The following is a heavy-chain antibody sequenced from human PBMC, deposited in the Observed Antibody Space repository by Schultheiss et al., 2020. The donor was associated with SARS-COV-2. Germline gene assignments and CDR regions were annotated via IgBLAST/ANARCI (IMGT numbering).Heavy chain of an antibody. D-gene: IGHD3-10*01. CDR1: GYSISSGYY. J-gene: IGHJ4*02. V-gene: IGHV4-38-2*01. CDR2: INHSGST. CDR3: ARRGIPSYYFDY. Sequence: GSLRLSCAVSGYSISSGYYWGWIRQPPGKGLEWIGEINHSGSTNYNPSLKSRVTISVDTSKNQFSLKLSSVTAADTAVYYCARRGIPSYYFDYWGQGTLVTVSS.